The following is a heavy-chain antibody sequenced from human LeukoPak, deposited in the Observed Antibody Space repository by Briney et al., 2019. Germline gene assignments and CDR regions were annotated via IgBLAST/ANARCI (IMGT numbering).Heavy chain of an antibody. CDR3: ARVLILSSYYYYGMDV. Sequence: PGGSLRLSCAASGFTFSSYEMNWVRQAPGKGLEWVSYISSSGSTIYYADSVKGRFTISRDNAKNSLYLQMNSLRAEDTAVYYCARVLILSSYYYYGMDVWGQGTTVTVSS. D-gene: IGHD3-3*02. CDR1: GFTFSSYE. V-gene: IGHV3-48*03. J-gene: IGHJ6*02. CDR2: ISSSGSTI.